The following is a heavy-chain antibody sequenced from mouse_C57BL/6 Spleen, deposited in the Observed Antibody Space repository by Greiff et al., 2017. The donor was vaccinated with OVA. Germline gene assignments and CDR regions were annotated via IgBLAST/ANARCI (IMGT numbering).Heavy chain of an antibody. D-gene: IGHD2-4*01. V-gene: IGHV1-18*01. Sequence: VQLQQSGPELVKPGASVKIPCKASGYTFTDYNMAWVKQSHGKSLEWIGDINPNNGGTIYNQKFKGKATLTVDKSSSTAYMELRSLTSEDTAVYYCARRGDDYDRAFAYWGQGTLVTVSA. CDR1: GYTFTDYN. J-gene: IGHJ3*01. CDR3: ARRGDDYDRAFAY. CDR2: INPNNGGT.